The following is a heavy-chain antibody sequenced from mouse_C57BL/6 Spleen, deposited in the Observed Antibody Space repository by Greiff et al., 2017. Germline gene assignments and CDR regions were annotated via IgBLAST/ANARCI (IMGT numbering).Heavy chain of an antibody. J-gene: IGHJ2*01. V-gene: IGHV1-64*01. D-gene: IGHD1-1*01. CDR1: GYTFTSYW. Sequence: QVQLQQPGAELVKPGASVKLSCKASGYTFTSYWMHWVKQRPGQGLEWIGMIHPNSGSTNYNEKFKSKATLTVDKSSSTAYMQLRSLTSEDSAVYYCARLGSSYDYWGQGTTLTVSS. CDR3: ARLGSSYDY. CDR2: IHPNSGST.